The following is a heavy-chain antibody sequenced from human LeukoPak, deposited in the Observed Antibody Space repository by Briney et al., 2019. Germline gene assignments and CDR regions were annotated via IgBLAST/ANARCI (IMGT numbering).Heavy chain of an antibody. CDR1: GFTFSSYG. V-gene: IGHV3-23*01. Sequence: PGGSLRLSCAAPGFTFSSYGMSWVRQAPGKGLQWVSLISGSGDSTYYADSVKGRFTISRDNSKNTLYLQMNSLRAEDTALYYCAKKTDSGSPGGFDPWGQGTLVTVSS. J-gene: IGHJ5*02. CDR2: ISGSGDST. D-gene: IGHD1-26*01. CDR3: AKKTDSGSPGGFDP.